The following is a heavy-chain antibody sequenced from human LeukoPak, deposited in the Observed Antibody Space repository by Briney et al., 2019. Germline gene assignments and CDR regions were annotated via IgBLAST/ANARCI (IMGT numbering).Heavy chain of an antibody. Sequence: GGSLRLSCAASTSTGLVWMDWVRKAPGKGLVWVARIKSDGTSANYADSVRGRFTISRDDAKNTLYLLMNSLGDEDTAVYFCLYGGYFQHWGQGTLVTVSS. CDR3: LYGGYFQH. J-gene: IGHJ1*01. CDR2: IKSDGTSA. D-gene: IGHD3-16*01. CDR1: TSTGLVW. V-gene: IGHV3-74*01.